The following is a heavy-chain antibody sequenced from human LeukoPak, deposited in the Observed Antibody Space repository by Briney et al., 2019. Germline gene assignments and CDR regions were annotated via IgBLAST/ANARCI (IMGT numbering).Heavy chain of an antibody. V-gene: IGHV1-8*01. Sequence: ASVKVSCKASGYTFTSYDINWVRQATGQGLEWMGWMNPNSGNTGYTQKFQGRVTMTRNTSISTAYMELSSLRSEDTAVYYCARGNGGVPYYYYYGMDVWGQGTTVTVSS. CDR3: ARGNGGVPYYYYYGMDV. CDR1: GYTFTSYD. D-gene: IGHD3-10*01. J-gene: IGHJ6*02. CDR2: MNPNSGNT.